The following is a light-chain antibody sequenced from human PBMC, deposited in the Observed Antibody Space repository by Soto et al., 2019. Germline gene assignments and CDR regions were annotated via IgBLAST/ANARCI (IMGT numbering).Light chain of an antibody. J-gene: IGLJ2*01. V-gene: IGLV2-8*01. CDR2: EVS. CDR3: SSYAGSNNFEVV. CDR1: SSDVGGYNY. Sequence: QSVLTQPPSASGSPGQSVTISCTGTSSDVGGYNYVSWYQQHPGKAPKLMIYEVSKRPSGVPDRFSGSKSGNTASLTVSGLQAEDEADYYYSSYAGSNNFEVVFGGGTQLTVL.